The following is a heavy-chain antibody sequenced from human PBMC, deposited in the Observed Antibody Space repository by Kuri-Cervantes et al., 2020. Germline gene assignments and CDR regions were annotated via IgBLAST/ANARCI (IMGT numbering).Heavy chain of an antibody. CDR1: GFTFSSYA. CDR3: ARDGEQQQVAWYFDY. V-gene: IGHV3-21*01. Sequence: GESLKISCAASGFTFSSYAMNWVRQAPGKGLEWVSSISSSSSYIYYADSVKGRFTISRDNAKNSLYLQMNSLRAEDTAVYYCARDGEQQQVAWYFDYWGQGTLVTVSS. CDR2: ISSSSSYI. D-gene: IGHD6-13*01. J-gene: IGHJ4*02.